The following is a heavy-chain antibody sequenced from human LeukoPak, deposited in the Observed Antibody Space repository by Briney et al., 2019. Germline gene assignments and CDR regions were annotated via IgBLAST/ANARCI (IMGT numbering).Heavy chain of an antibody. D-gene: IGHD5-18*01. CDR1: GYTFTSYD. CDR3: ARAVGGYSYGYYFDY. CDR2: MNPNSGNT. Sequence: ASVKVSCKASGYTFTSYDINWVRQATGQGLEWMGWMNPNSGNTGYAQKFRGRVTITRNTSISTAYMELSSLRSEDTAVYYCARAVGGYSYGYYFDYWGQGTLVTVSS. J-gene: IGHJ4*02. V-gene: IGHV1-8*03.